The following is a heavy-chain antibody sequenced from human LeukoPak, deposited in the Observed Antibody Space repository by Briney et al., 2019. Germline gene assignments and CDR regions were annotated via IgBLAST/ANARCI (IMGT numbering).Heavy chain of an antibody. D-gene: IGHD3-10*01. Sequence: PGGALRLSCAASGFTFSRYAMSWVRQAPGKGLEWVAAISCSGGSIYYPDSVNGRSTISIHNSKNTLYLQMNSLRAEDTVVYYCAKDRGVYYGSGSYPAYRGQGTLVTVSS. CDR1: GFTFSRYA. CDR3: AKDRGVYYGSGSYPAY. V-gene: IGHV3-23*01. J-gene: IGHJ4*02. CDR2: ISCSGGSI.